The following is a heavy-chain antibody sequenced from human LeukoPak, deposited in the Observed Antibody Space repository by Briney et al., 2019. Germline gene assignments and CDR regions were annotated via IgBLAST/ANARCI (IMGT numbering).Heavy chain of an antibody. Sequence: SETLSLTCAVSGGSISSGGYSWSWIRQPPGKGLEWIGYIYYSGSTYYNPSLKSRVTISVDTSKNQFSLKLSSVTAADTAVYYCASNPYYYDSSGYPVLYWGQGTLVTVSS. J-gene: IGHJ4*02. CDR1: GGSISSGGYS. V-gene: IGHV4-30-2*05. CDR2: IYYSGST. D-gene: IGHD3-22*01. CDR3: ASNPYYYDSSGYPVLY.